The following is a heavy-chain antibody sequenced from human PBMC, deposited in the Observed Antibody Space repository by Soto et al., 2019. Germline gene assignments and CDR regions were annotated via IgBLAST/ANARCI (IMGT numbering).Heavy chain of an antibody. CDR2: INAGNGNT. J-gene: IGHJ6*02. Sequence: GASVKVSWEACGYAFTNYSMYWVRQAPGQRLEWMGWINAGNGNTKYSQKFQGRVTITRATSASTAYMELSSLGSEDTAVYYCARDTALLYGGNPDSYYTVGVWGQGTTVTVSS. V-gene: IGHV1-3*01. CDR1: GYAFTNYS. CDR3: ARDTALLYGGNPDSYYTVGV. D-gene: IGHD4-17*01.